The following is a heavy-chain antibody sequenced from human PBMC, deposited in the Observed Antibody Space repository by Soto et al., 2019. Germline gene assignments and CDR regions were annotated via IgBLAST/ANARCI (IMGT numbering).Heavy chain of an antibody. J-gene: IGHJ4*01. D-gene: IGHD3-16*01. CDR1: GYTFTNYG. CDR2: ISAHNGNT. Sequence: QVQLVQSGAEVKKPGASVKVSCKASGYTFTNYGISWVRQAPGQGLEWMGWISAHNGNTNYAQNFQDRVTMTTDTSSNTAYMELRSLTSDDTAVYYCERDRYVNDYWGHGTLVTVSS. V-gene: IGHV1-18*01. CDR3: ERDRYVNDY.